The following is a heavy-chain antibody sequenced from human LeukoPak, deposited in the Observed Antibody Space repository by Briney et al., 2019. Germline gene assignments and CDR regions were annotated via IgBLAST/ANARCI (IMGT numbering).Heavy chain of an antibody. CDR3: ASLLTYYYDSSGYSV. CDR2: INPNSGGT. J-gene: IGHJ4*02. Sequence: GASVKVSCKASGYTFTGYYMHWVRQAPGQGLEWMGRINPNSGGTNYAQKFQGRVTMTRDTSISTAYMELSSLRSEDTAVYYCASLLTYYYDSSGYSVWGQGTLVTVSS. V-gene: IGHV1-2*06. CDR1: GYTFTGYY. D-gene: IGHD3-22*01.